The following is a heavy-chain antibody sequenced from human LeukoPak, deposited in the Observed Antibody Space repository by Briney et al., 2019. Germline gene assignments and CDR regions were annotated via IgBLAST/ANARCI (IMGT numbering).Heavy chain of an antibody. CDR2: IYHSGST. CDR1: GGSVSSGSFY. V-gene: IGHV4-30-2*01. Sequence: SETLSLTCTVSGGSVSSGSFYRSWIRQPPGKGLEWIGYIYHSGSTYYNPSLKSRVTISVDRSKNQFSLKLSSVTAADTAVYYCARDSADYGDYSLGYWGQGTLVTVSS. CDR3: ARDSADYGDYSLGY. J-gene: IGHJ4*02. D-gene: IGHD4-17*01.